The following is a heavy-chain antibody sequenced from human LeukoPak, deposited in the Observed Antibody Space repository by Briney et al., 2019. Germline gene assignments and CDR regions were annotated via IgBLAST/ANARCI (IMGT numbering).Heavy chain of an antibody. J-gene: IGHJ4*02. Sequence: GASVKVSCKASGCIFTNYAMHWVRQAPGQRIEWLGWISAGSGNTKYSQKFQGRVTITRDTSASTAYMELSGLRSEDTALYYCVSGISLSHWHYFDYWGQRTLVTVSS. D-gene: IGHD2-15*01. CDR3: VSGISLSHWHYFDY. CDR1: GCIFTNYA. CDR2: ISAGSGNT. V-gene: IGHV1-3*01.